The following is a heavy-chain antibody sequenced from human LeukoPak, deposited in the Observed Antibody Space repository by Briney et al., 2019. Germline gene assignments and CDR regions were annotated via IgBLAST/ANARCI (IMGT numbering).Heavy chain of an antibody. J-gene: IGHJ4*02. V-gene: IGHV3-74*01. D-gene: IGHD2-15*01. CDR3: ARVVVPDGGPDY. CDR1: GFTFSSYW. Sequence: PGGSLRLSCAASGFTFSSYWMHWVRQAPGKGLVWVSRINSGGSSTSYADSVKGRFTISRDNAKNTLYLQMNSLRAEDTAVYYCARVVVPDGGPDYWGQGTLVTVSS. CDR2: INSGGSST.